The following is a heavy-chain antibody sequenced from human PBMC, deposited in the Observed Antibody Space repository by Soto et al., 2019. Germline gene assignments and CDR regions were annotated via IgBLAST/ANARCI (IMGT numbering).Heavy chain of an antibody. J-gene: IGHJ5*02. CDR1: GGSISSSSYY. Sequence: SETLSLTCTVSGGSISSSSYYWGWIRQPPGKGLEWIGSIYYSGSTYYNPSLKSRVTISVDTSKNQFSLKLSSVTAADTAVYYCARGVVQQLIYLNRFDPWGQGTLVTVSS. CDR3: ARGVVQQLIYLNRFDP. V-gene: IGHV4-39*07. CDR2: IYYSGST. D-gene: IGHD2-2*02.